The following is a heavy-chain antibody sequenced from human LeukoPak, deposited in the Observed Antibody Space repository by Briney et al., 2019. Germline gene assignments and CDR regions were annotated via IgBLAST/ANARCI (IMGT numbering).Heavy chain of an antibody. CDR1: GHSISTAYSISSGYY. CDR3: ARNASVVVPAAMSEGLHYFDY. Sequence: SETLPLTCVVSGHSISTAYSISSGYYWGWIRQPPGKGLEWIGSIYNSGSTHYNPSLKSRVTISVDTSKNQFSLKLSSVTAADTAVYYCARNASVVVPAAMSEGLHYFDYWGQGTLVTVSS. D-gene: IGHD2-2*01. J-gene: IGHJ4*02. CDR2: IYNSGST. V-gene: IGHV4-38-2*01.